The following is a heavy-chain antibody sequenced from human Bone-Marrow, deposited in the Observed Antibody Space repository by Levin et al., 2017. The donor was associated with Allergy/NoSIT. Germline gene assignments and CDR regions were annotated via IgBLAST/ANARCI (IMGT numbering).Heavy chain of an antibody. V-gene: IGHV3-9*01. D-gene: IGHD6-6*01. J-gene: IGHJ6*02. CDR3: ARDIIAARPYYGMDV. CDR1: GFTFGDHA. CDR2: ITWNSVDR. Sequence: GGSLRLSCAASGFTFGDHAMHWVQQGPGKGLEWVAAITWNSVDRGYADSVRGRFTISRDNGQNLLYLQMNSLSPDDTALYYCARDIIAARPYYGMDVWGRGTTVIVSS.